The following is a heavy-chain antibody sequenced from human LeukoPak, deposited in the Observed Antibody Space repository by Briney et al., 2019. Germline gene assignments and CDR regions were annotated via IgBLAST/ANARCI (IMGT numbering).Heavy chain of an antibody. CDR1: GGSFSGYY. J-gene: IGHJ4*02. CDR2: INHSGRT. CDR3: AKGYCRGNSCYDDRGAFDY. V-gene: IGHV4-34*01. Sequence: SETLSLTCAVYGGSFSGYYWSWIRQPPGKGLEWIGEINHSGRTNYNPSLKSRVTISVDTSKNQFSLKLSSVTAADTAVYYCAKGYCRGNSCYDDRGAFDYWGQGTLVTVSS. D-gene: IGHD2-2*01.